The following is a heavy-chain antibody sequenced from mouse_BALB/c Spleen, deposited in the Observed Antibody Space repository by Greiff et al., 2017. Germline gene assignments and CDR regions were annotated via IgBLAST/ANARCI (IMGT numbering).Heavy chain of an antibody. CDR3: ASGGTYLDAMDY. V-gene: IGHV1-74*04. CDR2: LHPSVSET. Sequence: VQLQQPGAELVRPGASVKLSRKASGYSFPSYWMNRVKQRPGQGLEWIGMLHPSVSETRLYQKYKDKATLTVDKSSNTAYMQLSRPTSEDSAVYYCASGGTYLDAMDYWGQGTTLTVSS. CDR1: GYSFPSYW. D-gene: IGHD5-1*01. J-gene: IGHJ2*01.